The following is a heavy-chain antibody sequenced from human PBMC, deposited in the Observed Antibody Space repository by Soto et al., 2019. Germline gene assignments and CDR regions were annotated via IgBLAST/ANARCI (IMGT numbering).Heavy chain of an antibody. Sequence: RASVKVSCKASGYTFTSYYMHWVRQAPGQGLEWMGIINPSGGSTSYAQKFQGRVTMTRDTSTSTVYMELSSLRSEDTAVYYCARDQPVVRIFGVVPLYGMDVWGQGTTVTVSS. D-gene: IGHD3-3*01. CDR1: GYTFTSYY. V-gene: IGHV1-46*01. CDR2: INPSGGST. CDR3: ARDQPVVRIFGVVPLYGMDV. J-gene: IGHJ6*02.